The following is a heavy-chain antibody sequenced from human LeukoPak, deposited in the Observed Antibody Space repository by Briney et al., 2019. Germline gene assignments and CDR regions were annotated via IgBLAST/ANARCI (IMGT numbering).Heavy chain of an antibody. V-gene: IGHV3-23*01. J-gene: IGHJ3*02. CDR2: IPGSGGGT. CDR3: AKDGDSGSYRWEAFDI. Sequence: GGSLRLSCAASGFTFNSYAMSWVRQAPGKGLEWVSAIPGSGGGTYYADSVKGRFTISRDSSKYTLYLQMNSLRAEDTAVYYCAKDGDSGSYRWEAFDIWGRGTVVTVSS. CDR1: GFTFNSYA. D-gene: IGHD1-26*01.